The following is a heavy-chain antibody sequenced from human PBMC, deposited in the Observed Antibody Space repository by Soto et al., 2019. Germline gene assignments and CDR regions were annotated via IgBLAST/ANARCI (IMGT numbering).Heavy chain of an antibody. D-gene: IGHD4-4*01. J-gene: IGHJ6*02. V-gene: IGHV1-58*01. Sequence: GSSATFSCKASAFTFTSSAVQWVRQARGQRLEWIGWIVVGSGNTNYAQKFQERVTITRDMSTSTDYMELSSLRSEDTAVYYCAAAYSNYFGIDVWGQGTPVTVSS. CDR3: AAAYSNYFGIDV. CDR1: AFTFTSSA. CDR2: IVVGSGNT.